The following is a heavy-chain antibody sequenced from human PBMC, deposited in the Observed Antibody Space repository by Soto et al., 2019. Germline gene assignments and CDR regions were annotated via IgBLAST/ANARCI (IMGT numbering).Heavy chain of an antibody. J-gene: IGHJ6*03. CDR3: ASQGFSEPDYYYHRYMDV. Sequence: PGGSLRLSCAASGFTFSSYSMNWVRQAPGKGLEWVSSISSSSSYIYYADSVKGRFTISRDNAKNSLYLQMNSLRAEDTAVYYCASQGFSEPDYYYHRYMDVWGKGTTVTVSS. D-gene: IGHD3-3*01. CDR1: GFTFSSYS. CDR2: ISSSSSYI. V-gene: IGHV3-21*01.